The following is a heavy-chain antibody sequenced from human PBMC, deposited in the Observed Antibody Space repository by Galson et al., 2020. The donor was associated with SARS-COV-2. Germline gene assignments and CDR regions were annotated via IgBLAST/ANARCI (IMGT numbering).Heavy chain of an antibody. CDR2: IPPSGGT. CDR1: GTSISSGSYT. J-gene: IGHJ3*02. Sequence: SETLSLTCAVSGTSISSGSYTWNWIRQPPGKGLEWIGYIPPSGGTYYNPSLKRRVTISGDRSKNQFSLRLSSVTAADTAVYYCARLHYGEYAPEAFDIWGPGTRVTVAS. CDR3: ARLHYGEYAPEAFDI. V-gene: IGHV4-30-2*01. D-gene: IGHD4-17*01.